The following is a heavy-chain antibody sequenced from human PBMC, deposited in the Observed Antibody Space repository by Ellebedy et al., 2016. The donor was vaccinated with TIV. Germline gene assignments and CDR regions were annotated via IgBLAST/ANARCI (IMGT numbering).Heavy chain of an antibody. V-gene: IGHV3-48*04. J-gene: IGHJ6*02. CDR1: GFKFFSYS. CDR2: ISTSSSTI. D-gene: IGHD4-17*01. CDR3: ARGGDPGYYYGMDV. Sequence: GGSLRLSCPPSGFKFFSYSILWVRHAPGKGLEWVSYISTSSSTIYYADSVKGRFTISRDNAKNSLYLQMNTLRAEDTAVYYCARGGDPGYYYGMDVWGQGTTVTVSS.